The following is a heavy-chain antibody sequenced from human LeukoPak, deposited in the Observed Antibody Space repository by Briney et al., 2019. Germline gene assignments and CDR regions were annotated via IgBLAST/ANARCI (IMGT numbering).Heavy chain of an antibody. CDR2: IYTSGST. J-gene: IGHJ6*03. Sequence: SETLSLTCTVSGGSISSGSYYWSWIRQPAGKGLEWIGRIYTSGSTNYNPSLKSRVTISVDTSKNQFSLKLSSVTAADAAVYYCARGGGFGSSGWYYYYYYMDVWGKGTTVTVSS. CDR1: GGSISSGSYY. CDR3: ARGGGFGSSGWYYYYYYMDV. V-gene: IGHV4-61*02. D-gene: IGHD6-19*01.